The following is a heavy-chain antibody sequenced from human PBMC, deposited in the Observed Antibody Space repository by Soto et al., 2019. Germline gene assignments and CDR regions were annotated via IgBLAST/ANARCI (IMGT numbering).Heavy chain of an antibody. D-gene: IGHD2-15*01. CDR1: GYTFTSFT. Sequence: QVQLVQSGPEVKKPGASVKVSCKASGYTFTSFTIVWVRQAPGQGLEWMGWIAPYNGNTDYVQRLQGRVTLTTDTSTSTAYMELRILRSDDTAIYSCGRFEGIVSLRPSFYEYWGQGPLVSVSS. V-gene: IGHV1-18*01. CDR2: IAPYNGNT. J-gene: IGHJ4*02. CDR3: GRFEGIVSLRPSFYEY.